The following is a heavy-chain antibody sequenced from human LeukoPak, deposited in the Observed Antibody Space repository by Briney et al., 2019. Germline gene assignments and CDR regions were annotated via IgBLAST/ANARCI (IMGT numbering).Heavy chain of an antibody. Sequence: PGGSLRLSCAASGFTFSSYSMNWVRQAPGKGLEWVSSISSSSSYIYYADSVKGRFTISRDNAKNSLCLQMNSLRAEDTAVYYCATWDSREGYAFDYWGQGTLVTVSS. J-gene: IGHJ4*02. D-gene: IGHD5-12*01. CDR2: ISSSSSYI. V-gene: IGHV3-21*01. CDR1: GFTFSSYS. CDR3: ATWDSREGYAFDY.